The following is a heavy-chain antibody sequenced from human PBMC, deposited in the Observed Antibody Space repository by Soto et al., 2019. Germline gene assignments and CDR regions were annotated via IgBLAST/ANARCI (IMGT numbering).Heavy chain of an antibody. CDR3: AKASRDNRLYGMDV. D-gene: IGHD1-20*01. CDR2: IYSGGST. CDR1: GFTFSNTY. V-gene: IGHV3-53*01. Sequence: PXGSLRLSCAVSGFTFSNTYMSWVRQAPGKGLEWVSLIYSGGSTSYADSVKGRFTISRDNSKNTLYLHMNSLRAEDTAVYYCAKASRDNRLYGMDVWGQGTTVTVSS. J-gene: IGHJ6*02.